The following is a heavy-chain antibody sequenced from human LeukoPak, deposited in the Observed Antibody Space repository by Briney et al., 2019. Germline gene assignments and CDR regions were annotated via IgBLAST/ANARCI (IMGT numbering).Heavy chain of an antibody. CDR2: IRSKAYGGTT. V-gene: IGHV3-49*04. J-gene: IGHJ4*02. CDR1: GFTFGDYA. Sequence: GGSLRLSCTASGFTFGDYAMSWVRQAPGKGLEWVGFIRSKAYGGTTEYAASVKGRFTISRDDSKSIAYLQMNSLKTEDTAVYYCTRDTPQPYYDSSGYEYWGQGTLVTVSS. D-gene: IGHD3-22*01. CDR3: TRDTPQPYYDSSGYEY.